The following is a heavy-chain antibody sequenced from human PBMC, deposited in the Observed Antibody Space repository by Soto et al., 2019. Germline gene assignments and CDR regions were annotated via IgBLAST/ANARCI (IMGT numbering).Heavy chain of an antibody. CDR2: VYWDDDK. CDR3: VFCMGGVASF. J-gene: IGHJ4*01. CDR1: GFSLNTRDVG. Sequence: QITLNESGPALVKPTQTLTLTCTFSGFSLNTRDVGVGWIRQPPGKALEWFGVVYWDDDKTYSPFLKSRLTTTKDTPKNQVVLRMTKMDLVYSAIYLCVFCMGGVASFWGQGTLVTVSS. V-gene: IGHV2-5*02. D-gene: IGHD3-3*01.